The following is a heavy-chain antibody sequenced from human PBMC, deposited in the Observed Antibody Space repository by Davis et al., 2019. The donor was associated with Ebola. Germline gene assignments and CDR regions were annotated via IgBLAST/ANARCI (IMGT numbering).Heavy chain of an antibody. D-gene: IGHD2-8*01. J-gene: IGHJ5*02. CDR3: ARDCTNGVCYGIGWFDP. CDR1: GDSLSSNIAT. CDR2: TYYRSKWYN. Sequence: HSQTPSPTSALSGDSLSSNIATWKWSRPSPSRGLELLARTYYRSKWYNYSAVSVKGRITINPDTSKTQFSLQLNSVTPEDTAIDYCARDCTNGVCYGIGWFDPWGQGTLVTVSS. V-gene: IGHV6-1*01.